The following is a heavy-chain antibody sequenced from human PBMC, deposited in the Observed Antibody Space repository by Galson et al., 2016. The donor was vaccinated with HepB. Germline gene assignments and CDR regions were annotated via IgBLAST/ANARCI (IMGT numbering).Heavy chain of an antibody. CDR2: INPKSGGT. D-gene: IGHD1-7*01. CDR3: ARGQRVIGTFRNWFDS. V-gene: IGHV1-2*02. CDR1: GYTFTDFF. Sequence: QSGAEVKKPGESLRISCKASGYTFTDFFIHWVRQAPGQGLEWMGWINPKSGGTTYAQMVQGRVTMTRDTSINTDSMELNRLSSDDTAVYFCARGQRVIGTFRNWFDSWGQGTLVTVSS. J-gene: IGHJ5*01.